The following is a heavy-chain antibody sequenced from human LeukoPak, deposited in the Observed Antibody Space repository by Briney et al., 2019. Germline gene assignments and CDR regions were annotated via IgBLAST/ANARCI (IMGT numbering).Heavy chain of an antibody. CDR1: GYTFISYG. D-gene: IGHD2-15*01. J-gene: IGHJ4*02. CDR2: ISAYNGNT. V-gene: IGHV1-18*01. Sequence: GASVKVSCKASGYTFISYGISWVRQAPGQGLEWMGWISAYNGNTNYAQKLQGRVTMTTDTSTSTAYMELRSLRSDDTAVYYCARVPCSGGSCYSHPNYWGQGTLVTVSS. CDR3: ARVPCSGGSCYSHPNY.